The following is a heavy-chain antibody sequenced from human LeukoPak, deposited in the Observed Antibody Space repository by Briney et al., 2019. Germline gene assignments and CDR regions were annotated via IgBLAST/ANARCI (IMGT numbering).Heavy chain of an antibody. CDR2: INHSGST. J-gene: IGHJ3*02. CDR3: ARGPWDSSGRIPRHDAFDI. Sequence: SETLSLTCAVYGGSFSGYYWSWIRQPPGKGLEWIGEINHSGSTNHNPSLKSRVTISVDTSKNQFSLKLSSVTAADTAVYYCARGPWDSSGRIPRHDAFDIWGQGTMVTVSS. D-gene: IGHD3-22*01. V-gene: IGHV4-34*01. CDR1: GGSFSGYY.